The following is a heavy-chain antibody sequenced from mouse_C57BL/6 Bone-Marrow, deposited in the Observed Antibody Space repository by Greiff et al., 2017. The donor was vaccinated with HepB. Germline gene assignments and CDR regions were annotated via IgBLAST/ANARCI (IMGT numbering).Heavy chain of an antibody. CDR2: ISDGGSYT. J-gene: IGHJ4*01. Sequence: EVHLVESGGGLVKPGGSLKLSCAASGFTFSSYAMSWVRQTPEKRLEWVATISDGGSYTYYPDNVKGRFTISRDNAKNNLYLQMSHLKSEDTAMYYCARDRDYYGSSYGYAMDYWGQGTSVTVSS. V-gene: IGHV5-4*01. D-gene: IGHD1-1*01. CDR1: GFTFSSYA. CDR3: ARDRDYYGSSYGYAMDY.